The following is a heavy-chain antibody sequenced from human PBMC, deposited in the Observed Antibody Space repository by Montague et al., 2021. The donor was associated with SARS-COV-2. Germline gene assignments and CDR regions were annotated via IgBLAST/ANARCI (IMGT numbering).Heavy chain of an antibody. CDR1: CGSISRGGYC. J-gene: IGHJ4*02. D-gene: IGHD3-3*01. Sequence: TLSLTCTVSCGSISRGGYCWSWIRQHPETGLEWIGYIYYSGSTYYSPSLKSRVTISVDTSKNQFSLKLSSVTAADTAVYYCARVVTIFGVGDTFDYWGQGTLVTVSS. CDR3: ARVVTIFGVGDTFDY. CDR2: IYYSGST. V-gene: IGHV4-31*03.